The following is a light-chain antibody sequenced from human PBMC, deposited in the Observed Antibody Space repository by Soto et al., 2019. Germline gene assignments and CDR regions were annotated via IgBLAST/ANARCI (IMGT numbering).Light chain of an antibody. CDR2: EIN. J-gene: IGLJ3*02. CDR1: SSDIGAYNY. V-gene: IGLV2-14*01. CDR3: SSYTANTTWV. Sequence: QSALTQPASASESPGQSITISCIGTSSDIGAYNYVSWYQQHPGKAPQLIIHEINSRPSGTSDLFSGSTSGNTASPTSSRLHLEDAADYYCSSYTANTTWVFGGGTKLTVL.